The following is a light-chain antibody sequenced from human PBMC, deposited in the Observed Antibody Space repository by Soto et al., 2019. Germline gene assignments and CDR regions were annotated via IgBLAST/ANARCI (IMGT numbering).Light chain of an antibody. Sequence: EIVLTQSPGTLSLSPGERATLSCRASQSVSSSHLAWYQQRLGQAPRLLIYGTSNRATGIPDRFSGSRSGTDFTLTITRLESEDFEVYYCKQYSSSPGTFGQGTKVEIK. CDR1: QSVSSSH. V-gene: IGKV3-20*01. CDR2: GTS. CDR3: KQYSSSPGT. J-gene: IGKJ1*01.